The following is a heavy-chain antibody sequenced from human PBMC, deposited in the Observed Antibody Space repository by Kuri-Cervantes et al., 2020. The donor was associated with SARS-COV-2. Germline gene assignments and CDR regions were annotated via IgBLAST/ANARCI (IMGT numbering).Heavy chain of an antibody. J-gene: IGHJ4*02. V-gene: IGHV4-38-2*01. CDR1: GYSISSGYY. CDR3: ARRGYSSSWYFDY. CDR2: IYHSGST. D-gene: IGHD6-13*01. Sequence: ESLKISCAVSGYSISSGYYWGWIRQPPGKGLEWIGSIYHSGSTYYNPSLKSRVTISVDTSKNQFSLKLSSVTAADTAVYYCARRGYSSSWYFDYWGQGTLVTVSS.